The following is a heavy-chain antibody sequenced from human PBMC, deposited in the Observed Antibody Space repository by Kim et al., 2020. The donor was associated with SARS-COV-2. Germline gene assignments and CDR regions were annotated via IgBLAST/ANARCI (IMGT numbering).Heavy chain of an antibody. Sequence: GESLKISCKGSGYSFTSYWIGWVRQMPGKGLEWMGIIYPGDSDTRYSPSFQGQVTISADKSISTAYLQWSSLKASDTAMYYCARRPYDSSGYPGIYFDYWGQGTLVTVSS. CDR1: GYSFTSYW. V-gene: IGHV5-51*01. CDR3: ARRPYDSSGYPGIYFDY. CDR2: IYPGDSDT. D-gene: IGHD3-22*01. J-gene: IGHJ4*02.